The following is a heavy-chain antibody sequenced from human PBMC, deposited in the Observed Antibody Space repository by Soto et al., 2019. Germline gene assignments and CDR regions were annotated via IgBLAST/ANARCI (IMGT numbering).Heavy chain of an antibody. CDR2: IIPVFGTT. CDR3: ARGGGPYVWFNEF. D-gene: IGHD3-16*01. V-gene: IGHV1-69*13. CDR1: GGLFSSFA. Sequence: SVKVSCKDSGGLFSSFAISWERLAPGQGLEWLGGIIPVFGTTNYAEKFQDRVTITADESTNTAYMELSSLTSGDTAMYYCARGGGPYVWFNEFWGQGTLVTVSS. J-gene: IGHJ4*02.